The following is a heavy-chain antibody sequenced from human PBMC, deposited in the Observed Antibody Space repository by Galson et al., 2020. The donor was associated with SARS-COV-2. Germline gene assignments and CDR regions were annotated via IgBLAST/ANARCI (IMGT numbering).Heavy chain of an antibody. D-gene: IGHD2-21*02. Sequence: GESLKISCTTSGFTFFNAWMSWVRQTPGQGLEWIGHTKSKIDGGTTDYAAPVKGRFTISRDDSKNTLYLQMHSLQTDDTGVYYCVTTCHYRPFGGDCAEYFQFWGQGTQVTVSS. CDR3: VTTCHYRPFGGDCAEYFQF. CDR1: GFTFFNAW. V-gene: IGHV3-15*01. CDR2: TKSKIDGGTT. J-gene: IGHJ1*01.